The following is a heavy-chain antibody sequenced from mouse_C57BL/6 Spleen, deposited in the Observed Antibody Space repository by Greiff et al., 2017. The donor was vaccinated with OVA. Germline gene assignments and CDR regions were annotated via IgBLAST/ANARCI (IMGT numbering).Heavy chain of an antibody. CDR2: ISSGSSTI. Sequence: EVQLVESGGGLVKPGGSLKLSCAASGFTFSDYGMHWVRQAPEKGLEWVAYISSGSSTIYYADTVKGRFTFSRDKAKNTLFLQMTSLRSEDTAMYYCAREDYDYYAMDYWGQGTSVTVSS. CDR1: GFTFSDYG. CDR3: AREDYDYYAMDY. J-gene: IGHJ4*01. V-gene: IGHV5-17*01. D-gene: IGHD1-1*02.